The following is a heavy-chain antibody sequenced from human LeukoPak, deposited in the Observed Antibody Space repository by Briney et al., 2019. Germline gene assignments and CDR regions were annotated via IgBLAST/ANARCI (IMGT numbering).Heavy chain of an antibody. CDR2: ISAYNGNT. CDR1: GYTFTSYG. Sequence: ASVKVSCKASGYTFTSYGISWVRQAPGQGLEWMGWISAYNGNTNYAQKLQGRVTMTTDTSTSTAYMELRSLRSDDTAVYYCARVPPRDSSSWSYYYYMDVWGKGTTVTVSS. CDR3: ARVPPRDSSSWSYYYYMDV. V-gene: IGHV1-18*01. J-gene: IGHJ6*03. D-gene: IGHD6-13*01.